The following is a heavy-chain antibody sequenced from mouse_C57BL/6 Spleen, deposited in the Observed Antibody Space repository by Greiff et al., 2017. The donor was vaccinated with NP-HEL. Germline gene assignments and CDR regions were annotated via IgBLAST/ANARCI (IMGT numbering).Heavy chain of an antibody. V-gene: IGHV5-17*01. Sequence: EVQGVESGGGLVKPGGSLKLSCAASGFTFSDYGMHWVRQATEKGLEWVAYISSGSSTNYYADTVKGRFTISRDNAKNTLLLQMTSLRSEDTAMYYCARDYGSSYPFYAMDYWGQGTSVTVSS. CDR2: ISSGSSTN. J-gene: IGHJ4*01. CDR1: GFTFSDYG. D-gene: IGHD1-1*01. CDR3: ARDYGSSYPFYAMDY.